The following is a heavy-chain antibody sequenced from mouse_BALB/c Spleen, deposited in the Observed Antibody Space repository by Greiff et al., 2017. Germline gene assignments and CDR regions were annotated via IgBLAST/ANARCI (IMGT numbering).Heavy chain of an antibody. V-gene: IGHV5-6*01. CDR3: ARHLLLPRGYWYFDV. CDR1: GFTFSSYG. CDR2: ISSGGSYT. Sequence: EVKVVESGGDLVKPGGSLKLSCAASGFTFSSYGMSWVRQTPDKRLEWVATISSGGSYTYYPDSVKGRFTISRDNAKNTLYLQMSSLKSEDTAMYYCARHLLLPRGYWYFDVWGAGTTVTVSS. J-gene: IGHJ1*01. D-gene: IGHD1-1*01.